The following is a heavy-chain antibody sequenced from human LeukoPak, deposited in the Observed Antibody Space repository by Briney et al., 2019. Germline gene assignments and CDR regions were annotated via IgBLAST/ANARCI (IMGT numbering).Heavy chain of an antibody. D-gene: IGHD4-17*01. J-gene: IGHJ4*02. CDR3: ARSTVTTGLVDY. V-gene: IGHV3-21*01. CDR2: ISSSSSYI. Sequence: GGSLRLSCAASGFTFSSYSMNWVRQAPGKGLEWVSSISSSSSYIYYADSVKGRFTISRGNAKNSLYLQMNSLSAEDTAVYYCARSTVTTGLVDYWGQGPLVTVSS. CDR1: GFTFSSYS.